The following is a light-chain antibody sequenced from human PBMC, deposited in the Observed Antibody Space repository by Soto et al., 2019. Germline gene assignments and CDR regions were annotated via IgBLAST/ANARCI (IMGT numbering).Light chain of an antibody. J-gene: IGKJ1*01. CDR1: QSISSW. CDR3: QQYNSYVWT. V-gene: IGKV1-5*03. CDR2: KAS. Sequence: DIQMTQSPSTLSASVGDRVTITCRASQSISSWLAWYQQKPGKAPNLLIYKASSLESGVPSRFSGSGSGTEFTLTISSLQPDDFATYYCQQYNSYVWTFGQGTKVDIK.